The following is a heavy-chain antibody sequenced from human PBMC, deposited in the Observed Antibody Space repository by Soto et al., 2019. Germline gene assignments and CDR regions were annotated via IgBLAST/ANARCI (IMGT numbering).Heavy chain of an antibody. CDR2: IWYDGSNK. J-gene: IGHJ3*02. CDR3: AREGIAVAGGAFDI. Sequence: QVQLVESGGGVVQPGRSLRLSCAASGFTISSYGMHWVRQDPGKGLERVAVIWYDGSNKYYADSVKGRFTISRDNSKNPLYLQMNSLKAEDTAVYYCAREGIAVAGGAFDIWGQGTMVTVSS. V-gene: IGHV3-33*01. CDR1: GFTISSYG. D-gene: IGHD6-19*01.